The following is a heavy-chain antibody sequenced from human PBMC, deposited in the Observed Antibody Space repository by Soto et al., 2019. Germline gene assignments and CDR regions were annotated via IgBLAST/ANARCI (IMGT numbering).Heavy chain of an antibody. CDR2: ITPLFGAA. Sequence: QVQLVQSGGEVKRPRSSVKVSCKASGVAFSTHAISWVRQAPGQGLEWMGGITPLFGAAKYAQKFQDRVTITADESTSTAYLEVSDLRSEDTAVYYCARDLEYGQKIFDDWGQGTQVIVSS. J-gene: IGHJ4*02. CDR1: GVAFSTHA. D-gene: IGHD4-17*01. CDR3: ARDLEYGQKIFDD. V-gene: IGHV1-69*01.